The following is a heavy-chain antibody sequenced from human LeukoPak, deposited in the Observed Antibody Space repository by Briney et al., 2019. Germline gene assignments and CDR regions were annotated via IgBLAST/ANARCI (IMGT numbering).Heavy chain of an antibody. CDR1: GDPISNSPYF. V-gene: IGHV4-39*01. D-gene: IGHD1-1*01. CDR2: VSDSGVT. CDR3: ARRSSNDNFPRYFDR. J-gene: IGHJ4*02. Sequence: SETLSLTCSVSGDPISNSPYFWAWIRQRPGKGLEWIATVSDSGVTYNKPSLKSRVTISVDTSNNQFSLRVTSMTAADTAVYFCARRSSNDNFPRYFDRWGQGTLVTVSS.